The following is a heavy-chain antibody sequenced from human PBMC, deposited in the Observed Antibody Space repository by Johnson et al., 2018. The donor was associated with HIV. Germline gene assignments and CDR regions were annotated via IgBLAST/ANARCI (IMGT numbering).Heavy chain of an antibody. CDR1: GFTFSSYG. D-gene: IGHD3-10*01. CDR3: ASWPHGSGSYQIDI. J-gene: IGHJ3*02. V-gene: IGHV3-30*03. Sequence: QVQLVESGGGVVQPGGSLRLSCAASGFTFSSYGIHWVRQAPGKGLEWVAIISYDGSNKYFTDSVRGRFTISRDNSKNTLFLQMNSLRAEDTAVYYCASWPHGSGSYQIDIWGQGTMVTVSS. CDR2: ISYDGSNK.